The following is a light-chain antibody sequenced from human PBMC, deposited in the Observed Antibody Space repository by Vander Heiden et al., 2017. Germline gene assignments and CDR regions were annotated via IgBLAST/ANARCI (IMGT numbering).Light chain of an antibody. V-gene: IGKV4-1*01. Sequence: DIVMTQPLDSLAVSLGERATINCKSSQSVLYSSNNKNYLAWYQQKPGQPPKLLIYWASTRESGVPDRFSGSGSGTDFTLTISSLQAEDVAVYYCQQYYSTPLTFGGGTKVEIK. CDR3: QQYYSTPLT. CDR1: QSVLYSSNNKNY. CDR2: WAS. J-gene: IGKJ4*01.